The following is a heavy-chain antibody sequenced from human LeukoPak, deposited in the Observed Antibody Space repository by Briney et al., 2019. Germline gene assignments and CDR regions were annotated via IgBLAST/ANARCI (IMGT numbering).Heavy chain of an antibody. CDR2: IYPGDSDT. CDR3: ARRRIVVVPAANLGDYYYYYYMDV. D-gene: IGHD2-2*01. Sequence: AGESLKISCKGSGYSFTSYWIGWVRQMPGRGLEWMGIIYPGDSDTRYSPSFPGQVTISADKSISTAYLQWSSLKASDTAMYYCARRRIVVVPAANLGDYYYYYYMDVWGKGTTVTVSS. J-gene: IGHJ6*03. V-gene: IGHV5-51*01. CDR1: GYSFTSYW.